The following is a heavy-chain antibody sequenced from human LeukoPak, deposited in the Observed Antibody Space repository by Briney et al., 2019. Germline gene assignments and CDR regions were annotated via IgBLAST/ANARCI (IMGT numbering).Heavy chain of an antibody. CDR1: GFTFSSYA. D-gene: IGHD6-13*01. Sequence: PGGSLRLSCAASGFTFSSYAVSWVRRAPGKGLEWVSAISGSGGSTYYADSVKGRFTISRDNSKNTLYLQMNSLRAEDTAVYYCAKEALGYSSVEAFDYWGQGTLVTVSS. CDR2: ISGSGGST. CDR3: AKEALGYSSVEAFDY. V-gene: IGHV3-23*01. J-gene: IGHJ4*02.